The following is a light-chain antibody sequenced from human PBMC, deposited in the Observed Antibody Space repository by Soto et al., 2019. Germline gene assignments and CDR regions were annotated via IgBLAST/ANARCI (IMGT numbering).Light chain of an antibody. CDR2: AAS. J-gene: IGKJ2*01. CDR3: QQSYSTLYT. CDR1: QIIGTS. Sequence: DIQMTQSPSSLSASIGDRVTITCRASQIIGTSLSWHQQKSGRAPKLLIHAASTLQSGVPSRFSGSGSGTDFTLTISSLQPEDVEVYYCQQSYSTLYTFGQGTNLEIK. V-gene: IGKV1-39*01.